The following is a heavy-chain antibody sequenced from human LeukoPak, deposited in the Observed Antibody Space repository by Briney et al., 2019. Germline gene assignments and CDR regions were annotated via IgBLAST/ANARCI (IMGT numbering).Heavy chain of an antibody. V-gene: IGHV3-21*01. D-gene: IGHD2-15*01. Sequence: GGSLRLSCAASGFTFSSYSMNWVRQAPGKGLEWVSSISSSSSYIYYADSVKGRFTISRDNAKNSLYLQMNSLRAEDTAVYYCARDLSSGGAFDIWGQGTMVTVSS. CDR3: ARDLSSGGAFDI. CDR1: GFTFSSYS. CDR2: ISSSSSYI. J-gene: IGHJ3*02.